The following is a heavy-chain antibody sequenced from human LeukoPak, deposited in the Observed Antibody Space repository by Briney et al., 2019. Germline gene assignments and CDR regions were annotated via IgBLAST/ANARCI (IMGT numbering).Heavy chain of an antibody. D-gene: IGHD6-13*01. CDR3: ATMYGTIAAAGSHFDY. V-gene: IGHV3-21*01. Sequence: GGSLRLSCAASGFTFSSYSMNWVRQAPGKGLEWVSSISSTSTYKYYADSVKGRFTISRDNAKSSLFLQMNSLRAEDTAVYYCATMYGTIAAAGSHFDYWGRGTLVTVSS. CDR1: GFTFSSYS. CDR2: ISSTSTYK. J-gene: IGHJ4*02.